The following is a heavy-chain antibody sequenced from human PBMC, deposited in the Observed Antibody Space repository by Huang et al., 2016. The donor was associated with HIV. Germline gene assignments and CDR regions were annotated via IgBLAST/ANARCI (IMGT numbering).Heavy chain of an antibody. Sequence: EVQLVQSGAEVKKPGESLKISCTGSGYRFRSNWIGWVRQMPGKGLEWMGIHYPGYSDTRYSPSFQGQVTISADKSINTAYLQWSSLKASDTAMYYCARLIGSPSFYYGLDVWGQGTTVTVSS. D-gene: IGHD3-10*01. J-gene: IGHJ6*02. CDR3: ARLIGSPSFYYGLDV. V-gene: IGHV5-51*01. CDR1: GYRFRSNW. CDR2: HYPGYSDT.